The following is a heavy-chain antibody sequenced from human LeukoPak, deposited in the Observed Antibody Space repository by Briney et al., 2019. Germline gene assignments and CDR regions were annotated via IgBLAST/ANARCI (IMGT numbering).Heavy chain of an antibody. CDR2: ISSSSSTI. J-gene: IGHJ4*02. D-gene: IGHD6-13*01. CDR3: ARVGSSSWYEFDY. V-gene: IGHV3-48*01. CDR1: GFTFSSYS. Sequence: PGGSLRLSCAASGFTFSSYSMNWVRQAPGKGLEWVSYISSSSSTIYYADSVKGRFAISRDNAKNSLYLQMNSLRAEDTAVYYCARVGSSSWYEFDYWGQGTLVTVSS.